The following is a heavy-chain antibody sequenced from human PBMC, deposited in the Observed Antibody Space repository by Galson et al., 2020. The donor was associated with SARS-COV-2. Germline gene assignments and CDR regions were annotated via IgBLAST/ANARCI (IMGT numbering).Heavy chain of an antibody. CDR1: GGTISSSSYY. Sequence: SETLSLTCTASGGTISSSSYYWGWIRQPPGKGLEWIGSIYYSGSTYYNPSLKSRVTISVDTSKNQFSLKLSSVTAADTAVYYCASRYDRFGELPLGFDPWGQGTLVTVSS. D-gene: IGHD3-10*01. V-gene: IGHV4-39*01. CDR3: ASRYDRFGELPLGFDP. CDR2: IYYSGST. J-gene: IGHJ5*02.